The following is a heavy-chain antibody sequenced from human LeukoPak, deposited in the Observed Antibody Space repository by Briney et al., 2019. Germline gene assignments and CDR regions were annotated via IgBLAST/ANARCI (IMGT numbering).Heavy chain of an antibody. D-gene: IGHD3-22*01. CDR2: IIPIFGTA. V-gene: IGHV1-69*05. J-gene: IGHJ3*02. Sequence: GASVKVSCKASGGTFSSYAISWVRQAPGQGLEWMGGIIPIFGTANYAQKFQGRVTITTDESTSTAYMELSSLRSEDTAVYYCARDSQDYYDSSGYSGGGAFDNWGQGTMVTVSS. CDR1: GGTFSSYA. CDR3: ARDSQDYYDSSGYSGGGAFDN.